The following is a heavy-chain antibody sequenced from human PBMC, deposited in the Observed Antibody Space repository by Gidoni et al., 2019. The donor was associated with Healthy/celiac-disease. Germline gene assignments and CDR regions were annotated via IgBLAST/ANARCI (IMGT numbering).Heavy chain of an antibody. Sequence: QVQLVQSGAEVKKPGASVKVSCKASGYTFTSYAMHWVRQAPGQRLEWMGWINAGNGNTKYSQKFQGRVTITRDTSASTAYMELSSLRSEDTAVYYCAIYCSGGSCYNPAFDIWGQGTMVTVSS. D-gene: IGHD2-15*01. CDR3: AIYCSGGSCYNPAFDI. CDR1: GYTFTSYA. J-gene: IGHJ3*02. V-gene: IGHV1-3*01. CDR2: INAGNGNT.